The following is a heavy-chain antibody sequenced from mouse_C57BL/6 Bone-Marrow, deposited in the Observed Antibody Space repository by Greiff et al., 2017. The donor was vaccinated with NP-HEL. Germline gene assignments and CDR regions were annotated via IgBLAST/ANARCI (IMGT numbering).Heavy chain of an antibody. J-gene: IGHJ1*03. CDR2: IDPSDSYT. V-gene: IGHV1-69*01. D-gene: IGHD3-1*01. CDR1: GYTFTSYW. CDR3: ARGGYFWYFDV. Sequence: VQLQQPGAELVMPGASVKLSCKASGYTFTSYWMHWVKQRPGQGLEWIGEIDPSDSYTNYNQKFKGKSTLTVDKSSSTAYMQLSSLTSEDSAVYYCARGGYFWYFDVGGTGTTVTVSS.